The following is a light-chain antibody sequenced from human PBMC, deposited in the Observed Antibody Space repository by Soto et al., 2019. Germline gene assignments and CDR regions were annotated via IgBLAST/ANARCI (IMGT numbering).Light chain of an antibody. J-gene: IGLJ1*01. CDR1: SSDVGGYNY. CDR2: DVS. Sequence: QSALTQPASVSGSPGQSITISCTGTSSDVGGYNYVSWYQQHPGKAPKLMTYDVSNRPSGVSNRFSGSKSGNTASLTISGLQAEYEADYYCSSYTSSSTLGGVFGTGTKVTVL. CDR3: SSYTSSSTLGGV. V-gene: IGLV2-14*01.